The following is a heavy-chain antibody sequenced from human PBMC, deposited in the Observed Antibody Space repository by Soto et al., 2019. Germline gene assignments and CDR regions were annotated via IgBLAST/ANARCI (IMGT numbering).Heavy chain of an antibody. Sequence: QLQESGPGLVEPSGTLSLTCAVSRGSMSSSDWWCWVRQAPGKGLEWIGETYHSGNTNYNPSLKSRVTLSVDNSTNQFTLTLTSVSAADTGVYYCATWGSTAFDSWGQGTMVTVSS. D-gene: IGHD3-16*01. V-gene: IGHV4-4*02. CDR2: TYHSGNT. CDR1: RGSMSSSDW. J-gene: IGHJ3*02. CDR3: ATWGSTAFDS.